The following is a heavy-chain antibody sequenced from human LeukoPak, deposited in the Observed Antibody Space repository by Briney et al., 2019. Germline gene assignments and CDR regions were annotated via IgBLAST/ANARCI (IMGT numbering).Heavy chain of an antibody. CDR2: INPNSGGT. D-gene: IGHD2-2*01. CDR3: AREDIVVPLIDY. V-gene: IGHV1-2*02. J-gene: IGHJ4*02. Sequence: ASVKVSCKASGYTFTGYYMHWVRQAPGQGLEWMGWINPNSGGTNYAQKFQGRVTMTRDTSISTAYMGLSRLRSDDTAVYYCAREDIVVPLIDYWGQGTLVTVSS. CDR1: GYTFTGYY.